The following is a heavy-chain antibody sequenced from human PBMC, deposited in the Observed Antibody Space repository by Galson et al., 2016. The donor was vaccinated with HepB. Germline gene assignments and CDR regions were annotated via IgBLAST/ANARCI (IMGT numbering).Heavy chain of an antibody. CDR3: ARGGRAAAAAFPYSGMDV. CDR2: IIPGTGST. J-gene: IGHJ6*02. CDR1: GYTFTSYT. D-gene: IGHD6-13*01. V-gene: IGHV1-3*01. Sequence: SVKVSCKASGYTFTSYTLYWVRQAPGQRLEWMGWIIPGTGSTKYSQKFQDRVTITRDTSATTAYMELISLKSEDTAVYYCARGGRAAAAAFPYSGMDVLGQRTTVTVSS.